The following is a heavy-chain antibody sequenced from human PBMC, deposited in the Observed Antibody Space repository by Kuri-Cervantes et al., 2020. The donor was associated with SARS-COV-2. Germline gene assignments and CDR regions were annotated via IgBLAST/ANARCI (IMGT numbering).Heavy chain of an antibody. Sequence: GGSLRLSCAASGFTFSSYSMNWVRQAPGKELEWVSYISSSSSTIYYADSVKGRFTISRDNAKNSLYLQMNSLRAEDTAVYYCARDEWHYYGSGSYGPRYYYYGMDVWGQGTTVTVSS. CDR1: GFTFSSYS. V-gene: IGHV3-48*01. CDR3: ARDEWHYYGSGSYGPRYYYYGMDV. CDR2: ISSSSSTI. J-gene: IGHJ6*02. D-gene: IGHD3-10*01.